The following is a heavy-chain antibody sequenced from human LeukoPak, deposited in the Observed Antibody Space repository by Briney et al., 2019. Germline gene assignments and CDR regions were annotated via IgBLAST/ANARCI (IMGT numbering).Heavy chain of an antibody. CDR3: ARAGFARAPLRGTPFDY. Sequence: SETLSLTHTVSGGSISSYYWSRIRQPAGKGLEWIGRIYTSGSTNYHPSLKSRVTMSVGTSKNQLSLKPSSVTAADTAVYYCARAGFARAPLRGTPFDYWGQGTLVTVSS. J-gene: IGHJ4*02. CDR1: GGSISSYY. V-gene: IGHV4-4*07. CDR2: IYTSGST. D-gene: IGHD1-1*01.